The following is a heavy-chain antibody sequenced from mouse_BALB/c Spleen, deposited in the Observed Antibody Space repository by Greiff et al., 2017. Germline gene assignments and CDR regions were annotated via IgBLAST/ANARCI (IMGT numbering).Heavy chain of an antibody. J-gene: IGHJ3*01. CDR2: IGAGGST. Sequence: VKLVESGPGLVAPSQSLSITCTVSGFSLTSYGVHWVRQPPGKGLEWLGVIGAGGSTNYNSALMSRLSISKDNSKSQVFLKMNSLQTDDTAMYYCASFDGYLFAYWGQGTLVTVSA. CDR3: ASFDGYLFAY. D-gene: IGHD2-3*01. V-gene: IGHV2-9*02. CDR1: GFSLTSYG.